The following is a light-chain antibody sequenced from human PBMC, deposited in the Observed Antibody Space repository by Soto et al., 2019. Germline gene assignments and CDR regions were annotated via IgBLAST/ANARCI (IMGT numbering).Light chain of an antibody. CDR1: RDISNS. Sequence: DIQMTQSPSSVSASVGDRLTITCRASRDISNSLAWYQQTPGKAPKLLLRGASSLHRGVPSRFSGGGAGTEFTLTISSLQPEDFATYYCQQSYSTPPITFGQGTRLEIK. CDR2: GAS. CDR3: QQSYSTPPIT. V-gene: IGKV1-12*01. J-gene: IGKJ5*01.